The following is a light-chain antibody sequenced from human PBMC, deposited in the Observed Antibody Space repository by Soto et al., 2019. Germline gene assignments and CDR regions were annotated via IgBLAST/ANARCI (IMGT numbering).Light chain of an antibody. CDR2: EVS. CDR1: SSDVAVYKY. CDR3: SSYTSSSTLVV. J-gene: IGLJ2*01. V-gene: IGLV2-14*01. Sequence: QSALTQPASVSGSPGQSITISCTGTSSDVAVYKYVSWYQQHPGKAPKVIIYEVSSRPSGVSNRFSGSKSGSTASLTISGLQADDEADYYCSSYTSSSTLVVFGGGTKLTVL.